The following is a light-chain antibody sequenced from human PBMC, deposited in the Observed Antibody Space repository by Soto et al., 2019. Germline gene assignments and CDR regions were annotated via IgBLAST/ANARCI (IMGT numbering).Light chain of an antibody. CDR3: QHYDEWPRT. Sequence: IVMTQSPATLSVSPGERATLSCRASQSVRGNLAWYQQKPGPSPRLLIFGASTRATGVPDRFSGSGSGAEFILTISSLQSEDFAIYYCQHYDEWPRTFGLGTKVDIK. J-gene: IGKJ3*01. V-gene: IGKV3-15*01. CDR2: GAS. CDR1: QSVRGN.